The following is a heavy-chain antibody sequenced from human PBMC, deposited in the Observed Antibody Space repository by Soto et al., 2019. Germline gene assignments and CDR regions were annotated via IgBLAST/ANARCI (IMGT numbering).Heavy chain of an antibody. J-gene: IGHJ6*03. CDR1: GFTFDDYA. CDR3: AKGRQQLPPHYYYMDV. CDR2: ISWNSGSI. V-gene: IGHV3-9*01. Sequence: PGGSLRLSCAASGFTFDDYAMHWVRQAPGKGLEWVSGISWNSGSIGYADSVNGRFTISRDNAKNSLYLQMNSLRAEDTALYYCAKGRQQLPPHYYYMDVWGKGTTVTVSS. D-gene: IGHD6-13*01.